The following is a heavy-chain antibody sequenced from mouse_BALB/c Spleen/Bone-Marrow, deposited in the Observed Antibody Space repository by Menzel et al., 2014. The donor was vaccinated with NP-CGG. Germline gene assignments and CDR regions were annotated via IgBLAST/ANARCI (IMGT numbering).Heavy chain of an antibody. CDR3: ARHRQLTTAN. CDR2: ISSGGGST. Sequence: EVQLQESGGGLVKPGGSLKLSCAASGFAFSSYDMSWVRQTPEKRLEWVAYISSGGGSTYYPDTVKGRFTISRDNAKNTPYLQMSSLKSEDTAMYYCARHRQLTTANWGQGTLVTVSA. D-gene: IGHD1-1*01. J-gene: IGHJ3*01. CDR1: GFAFSSYD. V-gene: IGHV5-12-1*01.